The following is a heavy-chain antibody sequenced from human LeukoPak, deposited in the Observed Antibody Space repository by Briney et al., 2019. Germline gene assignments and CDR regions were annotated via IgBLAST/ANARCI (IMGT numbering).Heavy chain of an antibody. D-gene: IGHD2-2*01. CDR2: MWYDGSNE. CDR1: GFTFNTYG. CDR3: ARASYCSSTSCYAFQH. V-gene: IGHV3-33*01. Sequence: GKSLRLSCAASGFTFNTYGMHWVRQAPGKGLEWVALMWYDGSNEYYADSVKGRFTIFRDNAKNSLYLQMNSLRAEDTAVYYCARASYCSSTSCYAFQHWGQGTLVTVSS. J-gene: IGHJ1*01.